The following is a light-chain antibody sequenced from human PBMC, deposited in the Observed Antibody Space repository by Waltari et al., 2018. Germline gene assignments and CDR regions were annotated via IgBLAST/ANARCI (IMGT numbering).Light chain of an antibody. V-gene: IGKV1-17*01. CDR3: LQYNSYPWT. CDR1: QDIRND. Sequence: DIQMTQSPSSLSASVGDRVTITCRASQDIRNDLGWYKQKPGKAPKRLIYAAFSLQSGVPSRFSGSGSGTEFTLTISSLQPEDFASYYCLQYNSYPWTFGQGTKVEIK. CDR2: AAF. J-gene: IGKJ1*01.